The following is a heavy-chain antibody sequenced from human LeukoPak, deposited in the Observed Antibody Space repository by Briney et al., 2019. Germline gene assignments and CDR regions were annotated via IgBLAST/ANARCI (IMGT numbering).Heavy chain of an antibody. CDR2: ISNSGST. CDR3: ASRPYCGGDCYYDY. Sequence: SETLSLTCTVSGGSISTYHWSWIRQPPGKGLEWIGYISNSGSTNYNPSLTSRVTISVDTSKNQFSLKLSSVTAADTAVYYCASRPYCGGDCYYDYWGQGTLVTVSS. D-gene: IGHD2-21*02. CDR1: GGSISTYH. V-gene: IGHV4-59*01. J-gene: IGHJ4*02.